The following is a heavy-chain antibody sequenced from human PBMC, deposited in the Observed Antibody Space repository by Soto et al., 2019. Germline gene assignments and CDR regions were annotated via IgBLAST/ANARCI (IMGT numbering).Heavy chain of an antibody. D-gene: IGHD2-21*02. Sequence: SETLSLTCAVSGGSISSSNWWSWVRQPPGKGLEWIGEIYHSGSTNYNPSLKSRVTISVDKSKNQFSLKLSSVTSADTAVYYCARVKSVVVTAIRGDYFDYWGQGTLVTVSS. CDR1: GGSISSSNW. CDR2: IYHSGST. J-gene: IGHJ4*02. V-gene: IGHV4-4*02. CDR3: ARVKSVVVTAIRGDYFDY.